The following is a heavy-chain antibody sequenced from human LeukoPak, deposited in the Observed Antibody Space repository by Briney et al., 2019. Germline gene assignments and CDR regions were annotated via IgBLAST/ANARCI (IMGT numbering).Heavy chain of an antibody. V-gene: IGHV1-18*01. D-gene: IGHD6-13*01. CDR3: ARDAGSSWSDYYYYMDV. CDR2: ISAYNGNT. J-gene: IGHJ6*03. Sequence: SVKVSCKASNYTFTNYGISWVRQAPGQGLEWMGWISAYNGNTNYAQNLQGRVTLTTDTSTNTAYMDLRNLRSDDTAVYYCARDAGSSWSDYYYYMDVWGKGTTVTVSS. CDR1: NYTFTNYG.